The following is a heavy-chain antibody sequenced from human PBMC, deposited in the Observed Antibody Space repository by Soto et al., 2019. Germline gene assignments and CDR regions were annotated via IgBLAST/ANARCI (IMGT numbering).Heavy chain of an antibody. D-gene: IGHD3-22*01. CDR2: ISSSSSYI. Sequence: GGSLRLSCAASGFTFSNYWMCWVRQAPGKGLEWVSSISSSSSYIYYADSVKGRFTISRDNAKNSLYLQMNSLRAEDTAVYYCARASDTYDSSGYYSGAFDIWGQGTMVTVS. CDR1: GFTFSNYW. CDR3: ARASDTYDSSGYYSGAFDI. V-gene: IGHV3-21*01. J-gene: IGHJ3*02.